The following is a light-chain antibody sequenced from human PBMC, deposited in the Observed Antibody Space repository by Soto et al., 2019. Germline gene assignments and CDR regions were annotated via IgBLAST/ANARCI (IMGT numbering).Light chain of an antibody. Sequence: QSALTQPASVSGSPGQSITISCTGTSSDVGGYNYVSWYQQHPGKAPKLMIYDVSNRPSGVSNRFSGSKSGNTASLTISGLQAEDAAHYYCSSYTSSSTYVFGTGTKLTVL. CDR3: SSYTSSSTYV. V-gene: IGLV2-14*01. CDR1: SSDVGGYNY. J-gene: IGLJ1*01. CDR2: DVS.